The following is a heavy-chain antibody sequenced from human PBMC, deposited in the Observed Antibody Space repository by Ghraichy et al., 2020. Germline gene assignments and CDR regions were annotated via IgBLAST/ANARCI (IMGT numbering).Heavy chain of an antibody. V-gene: IGHV4-31*03. J-gene: IGHJ6*02. CDR2: IYYSGST. CDR3: ARSPIRSVRYYGMDV. D-gene: IGHD3-3*01. CDR1: GGSISSGGYY. Sequence: SETLSLTCTVSGGSISSGGYYWSWIRQHPGKGLEWIGYIYYSGSTYYNPSLKSRVTISVDTSKNQFSLKLSSVTAADTAVYYCARSPIRSVRYYGMDVWGQGTTVTVSS.